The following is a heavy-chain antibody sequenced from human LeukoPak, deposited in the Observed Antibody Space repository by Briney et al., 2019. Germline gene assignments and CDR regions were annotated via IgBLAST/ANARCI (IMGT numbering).Heavy chain of an antibody. J-gene: IGHJ4*02. CDR3: AKEVYRSLAADY. CDR2: IWHDGSRT. D-gene: IGHD2-15*01. CDR1: AFTFSSYG. Sequence: PGGSLRLSCAASAFTFSSYGLHWVRQAPGKGLEWVALIWHDGSRTYYADSVKGRFTISRDNSKNTLYLQMNDLRAEDTAVYYCAKEVYRSLAADYWGQGTLVAVSS. V-gene: IGHV3-33*06.